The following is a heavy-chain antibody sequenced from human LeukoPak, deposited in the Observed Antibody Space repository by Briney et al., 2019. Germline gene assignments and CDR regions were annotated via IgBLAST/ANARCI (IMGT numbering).Heavy chain of an antibody. CDR2: IYYSGNT. D-gene: IGHD4-23*01. CDR3: TRENGGNSDY. Sequence: SETLSLTCSVSGGSISSTSYYWGWIRQPPGKELEWIGSIYYSGNTYHNPALKSRVTISVDTSKNQFSLKLNSVTRADTAVYYCTRENGGNSDYWGQGTLVTVSS. CDR1: GGSISSTSYY. V-gene: IGHV4-39*07. J-gene: IGHJ4*02.